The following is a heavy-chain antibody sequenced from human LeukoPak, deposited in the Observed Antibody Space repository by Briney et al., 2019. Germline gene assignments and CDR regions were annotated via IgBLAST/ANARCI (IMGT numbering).Heavy chain of an antibody. V-gene: IGHV3-11*01. CDR2: IGSSGSPI. CDR1: GFTFSDYY. CDR3: ARVSASDY. Sequence: PGGSPRLSCAASGFTFSDYYMSGIRQAPGKGLEWVSYIGSSGSPIYYADSVKGRFTISRDNAKNSLYLQMNSLRAEDTAVYYCARVSASDYWGQGTLVTVSS. J-gene: IGHJ4*02.